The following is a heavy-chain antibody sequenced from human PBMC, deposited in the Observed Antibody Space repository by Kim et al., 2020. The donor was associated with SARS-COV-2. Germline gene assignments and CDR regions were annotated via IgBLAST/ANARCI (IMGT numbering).Heavy chain of an antibody. V-gene: IGHV4-31*03. CDR3: ARAGGGDSPAGPYNNWFDP. CDR1: GGSISSGGYY. D-gene: IGHD2-21*02. Sequence: SETLSLTCTVSGGSISSGGYYWSWIRQHPGKGLEWIGYIYYSGSTYYNPSLKSRVTISVDTSKNQFSLKLSSVTAADTAVYYCARAGGGDSPAGPYNNWFDPWGQGTLVTVSS. J-gene: IGHJ5*02. CDR2: IYYSGST.